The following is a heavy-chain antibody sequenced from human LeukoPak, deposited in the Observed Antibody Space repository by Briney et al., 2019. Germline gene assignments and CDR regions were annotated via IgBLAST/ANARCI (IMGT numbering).Heavy chain of an antibody. Sequence: ASVKVSCKASGGTFSSYAISWVRQAPGQGLEWMGRIIPILGIANYAQKFQGRVTMTRDTSTSTVYMELSSLRSEDTAVYYCARDRCSSTSCPPAYNWFDPWGQGTLVTVSS. V-gene: IGHV1-69*04. CDR1: GGTFSSYA. D-gene: IGHD2-2*01. CDR3: ARDRCSSTSCPPAYNWFDP. J-gene: IGHJ5*02. CDR2: IIPILGIA.